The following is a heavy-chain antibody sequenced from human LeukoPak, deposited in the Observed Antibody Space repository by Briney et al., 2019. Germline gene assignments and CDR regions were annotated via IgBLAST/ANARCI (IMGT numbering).Heavy chain of an antibody. CDR2: IKQDGSEK. D-gene: IGHD3-3*01. CDR1: GFTFSSYW. V-gene: IGHV3-7*01. J-gene: IGHJ4*02. Sequence: PGGSLRLSCAASGFTFSSYWMSWVRQAPGKGLEWVANIKQDGSEKYYVDSVKGRFTISRDNAKNSLYLQMNSLRAEDTAVYYCARGGARHQEEWDYFDYWGQGTLVTVSS. CDR3: ARGGARHQEEWDYFDY.